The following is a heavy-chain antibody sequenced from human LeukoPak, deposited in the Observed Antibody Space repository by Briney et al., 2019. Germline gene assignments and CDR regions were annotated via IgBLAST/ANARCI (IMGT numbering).Heavy chain of an antibody. CDR1: GGSISSSSYY. V-gene: IGHV4-39*02. Sequence: SETLSLTCTVSGGSISSSSYYWGWIRQPPGKGLEWIGSIYYSGSTYYNPSLKSRVTISVDTSKNQFSLKLSSVTAADTAVYYCARDLVAEWLPGVYDAFDIWGQGTMVTVSS. CDR2: IYYSGST. CDR3: ARDLVAEWLPGVYDAFDI. J-gene: IGHJ3*02. D-gene: IGHD5-12*01.